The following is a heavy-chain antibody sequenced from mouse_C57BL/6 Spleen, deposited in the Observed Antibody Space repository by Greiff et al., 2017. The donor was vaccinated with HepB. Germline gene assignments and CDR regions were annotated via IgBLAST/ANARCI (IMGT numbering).Heavy chain of an antibody. V-gene: IGHV14-4*01. CDR2: IDPENGDT. CDR3: TTGLRTAFAY. CDR1: GFNIKDDY. Sequence: EVMLVESGAELVRPGASVKLSCTASGFNIKDDYMHWVKQRPEQGLEWIGWIDPENGDTEYASKFQGKATITADTSSNTAYLQLSSLTSEDTAVYYCTTGLRTAFAYWGQGTLVTVSA. J-gene: IGHJ3*01. D-gene: IGHD2-4*01.